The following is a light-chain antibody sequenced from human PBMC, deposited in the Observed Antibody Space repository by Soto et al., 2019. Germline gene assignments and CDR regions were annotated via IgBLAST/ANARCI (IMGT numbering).Light chain of an antibody. V-gene: IGKV1-17*01. J-gene: IGKJ1*01. CDR2: AVS. CDR1: QGISNE. CDR3: LQHNSYPWT. Sequence: DIQMTQSPASLPASVGNRVTITCRASQGISNELAWYQQKPGKAPKRLIYAVSSLQTGVPSRFSGSGSGTEFTLAISSLQAEDFATYYCLQHNSYPWTFGQGTELEIK.